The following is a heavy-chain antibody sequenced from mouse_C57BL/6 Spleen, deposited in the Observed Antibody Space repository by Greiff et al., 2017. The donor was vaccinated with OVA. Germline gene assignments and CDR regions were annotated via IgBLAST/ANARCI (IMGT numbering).Heavy chain of an antibody. J-gene: IGHJ3*01. CDR3: ARSGSNSLAWFAY. Sequence: VHVKQSGAELVRPGSSVKMSCKTSGYTFTSYGINWVKQRPGQGLEWIGYIYIGNGYTEYNEKFKGKATLTSDTSSSTAYMQLSSLTSEDSAIYFCARSGSNSLAWFAYWGQGTLVTVSA. CDR1: GYTFTSYG. V-gene: IGHV1-58*01. CDR2: IYIGNGYT. D-gene: IGHD2-5*01.